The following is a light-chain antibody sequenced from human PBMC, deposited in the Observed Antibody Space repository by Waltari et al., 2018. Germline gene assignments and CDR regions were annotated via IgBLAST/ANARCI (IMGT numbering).Light chain of an antibody. CDR2: KAS. Sequence: DIQMTQSPATLSASVGARVTITCRASQSISNWLAWYQQKPGKAPKLLIYKASTLESGVSSRFSGSGAGTEFTLTISSLQPDEFATYYCQRYNSYSLLTFGGGTKVEIK. CDR3: QRYNSYSLLT. V-gene: IGKV1-5*03. J-gene: IGKJ4*01. CDR1: QSISNW.